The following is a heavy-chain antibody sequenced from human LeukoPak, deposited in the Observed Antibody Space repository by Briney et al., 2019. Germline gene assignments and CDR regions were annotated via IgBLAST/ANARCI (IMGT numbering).Heavy chain of an antibody. D-gene: IGHD6-19*01. J-gene: IGHJ6*02. CDR3: ARATFMDPPSSSGWSYYYYYGMDV. CDR2: IIPIFGTA. Sequence: SVKVSCKASGGTFSSYAISWVRQAPGQGLEWMGGIIPIFGTANYAQKSQGRVTITADESTSTAYMELSSLRSEDTAVYYCARATFMDPPSSSGWSYYYYYGMDVWGQGTTVTVSS. CDR1: GGTFSSYA. V-gene: IGHV1-69*13.